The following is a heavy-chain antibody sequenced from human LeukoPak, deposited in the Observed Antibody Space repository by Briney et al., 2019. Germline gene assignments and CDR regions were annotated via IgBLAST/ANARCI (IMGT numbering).Heavy chain of an antibody. CDR1: GHSISSDYY. V-gene: IGHV4-38-2*02. CDR3: ARRRYSSSWYDSDY. J-gene: IGHJ4*02. Sequence: SETLSLTCTVSGHSISSDYYWGWIRQPPGKGLEWIGSIYYSGSTYYNPSLKSRVTISVDTSKNQFSLKLSSVTAADTAVYYCARRRYSSSWYDSDYWGQGTLVTVSS. CDR2: IYYSGST. D-gene: IGHD6-13*01.